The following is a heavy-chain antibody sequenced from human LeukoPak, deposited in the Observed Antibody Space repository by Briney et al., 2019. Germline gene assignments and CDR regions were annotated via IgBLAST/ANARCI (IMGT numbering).Heavy chain of an antibody. Sequence: ASVKVSCKASGYTFTSYGISWVRQAPGQGLEWMGWISAYNGNTNYAQKLQGRVTMTTDTSTSTAYMELRSLRSDDTAVYYCARDNRGYSYGETYFDYWGQGTLVTVSS. V-gene: IGHV1-18*01. CDR2: ISAYNGNT. CDR3: ARDNRGYSYGETYFDY. D-gene: IGHD5-18*01. CDR1: GYTFTSYG. J-gene: IGHJ4*02.